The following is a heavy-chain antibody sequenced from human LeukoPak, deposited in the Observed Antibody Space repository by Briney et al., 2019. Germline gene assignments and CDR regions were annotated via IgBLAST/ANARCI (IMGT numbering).Heavy chain of an antibody. CDR3: ARGDLYGSGSYGYFDY. CDR2: IHYSGNT. CDR1: GGSISSSSYY. J-gene: IGHJ4*02. Sequence: PSETLSLTCTVSGGSISSSSYYWGWIRQPPGKDLEWIGSIHYSGNTYYNPSLKSRVTISVDTSKNQFSLKLSSVTAADTAVYYCARGDLYGSGSYGYFDYWGQGTLVTVSS. D-gene: IGHD3-10*01. V-gene: IGHV4-39*07.